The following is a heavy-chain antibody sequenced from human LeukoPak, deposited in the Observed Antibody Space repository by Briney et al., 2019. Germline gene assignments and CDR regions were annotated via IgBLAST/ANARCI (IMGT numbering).Heavy chain of an antibody. J-gene: IGHJ4*02. Sequence: GGSLRLSCAASGFTFSSYAMSWVRLAPGKGLEWLSGMSGSGGSTYYADSVKGRFTISRDNSKNTLYVQINSLRAEDTAVYYCAKDKGSPLVGYSYGFDYWGQGTLVTVSS. CDR3: AKDKGSPLVGYSYGFDY. V-gene: IGHV3-23*01. CDR2: MSGSGGST. CDR1: GFTFSSYA. D-gene: IGHD5-18*01.